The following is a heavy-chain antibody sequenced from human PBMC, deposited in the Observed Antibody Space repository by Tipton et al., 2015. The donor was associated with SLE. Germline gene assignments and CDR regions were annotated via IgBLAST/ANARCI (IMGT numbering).Heavy chain of an antibody. CDR3: ARDRVDF. CDR1: GGTFSNYA. CDR2: IIPIFGTI. V-gene: IGHV1-69*01. Sequence: QSGAEVKKPGSSVKVSCKTSGGTFSNYAISWVRQAPGQGLEWMGGIIPIFGTIYYAQKFQGRVTITADESTGTAYMELSSLRSEDTAVYYCARDRVDFWGQGTLVTVSS. J-gene: IGHJ4*02.